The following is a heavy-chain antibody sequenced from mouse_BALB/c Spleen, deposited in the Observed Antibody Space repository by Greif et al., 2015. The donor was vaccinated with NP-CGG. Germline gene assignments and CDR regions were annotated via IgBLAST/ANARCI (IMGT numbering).Heavy chain of an antibody. V-gene: IGHV5-6-3*01. CDR2: INSNGGST. Sequence: EVMLVESGGGLVQPGGSLKLSCAASGFTFSSYGMSWVRQTPDKRLELVATINSNGGSTYYPDSVKGRFTISRDNAKNTLCLQMSSLKSEDTAMYYCARDYGSSYGYWGQGTTLTVSS. CDR1: GFTFSSYG. J-gene: IGHJ2*01. CDR3: ARDYGSSYGY. D-gene: IGHD1-1*01.